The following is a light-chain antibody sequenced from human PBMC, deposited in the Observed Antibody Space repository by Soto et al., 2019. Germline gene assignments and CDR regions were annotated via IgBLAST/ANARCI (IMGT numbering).Light chain of an antibody. V-gene: IGLV2-14*01. CDR2: DVC. CDR1: SSDVGGYNY. J-gene: IGLJ2*01. CDR3: SSYTSSSTVV. Sequence: QSALTQPASVSGSPGQSITISCTGTSSDVGGYNYVSWYQQHPGKAPKLMIYDVCNRPSGVYNRFSGSKSGNTSSLTISGLQAEDEADYYFSSYTSSSTVVFGGGTKLTVL.